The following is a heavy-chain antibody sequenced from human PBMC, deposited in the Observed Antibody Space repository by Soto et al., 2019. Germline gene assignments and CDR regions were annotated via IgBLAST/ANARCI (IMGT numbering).Heavy chain of an antibody. CDR3: AGYGSGSSEYS. CDR1: GGSISSRSNY. V-gene: IGHV4-39*01. J-gene: IGHJ4*02. Sequence: SETLSLTCTVSGGSISSRSNYWGWIRQPPGKGLEWIGSINYIGSTYYNPSLRSRVTIFVDTSKNQFSLKLTSVTAADTAVYSCAGYGSGSSEYSWGLGTLVTVSS. CDR2: INYIGST. D-gene: IGHD3-10*01.